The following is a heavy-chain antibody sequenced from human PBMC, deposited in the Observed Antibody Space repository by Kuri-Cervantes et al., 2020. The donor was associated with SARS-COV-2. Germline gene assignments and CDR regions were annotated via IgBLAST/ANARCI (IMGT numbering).Heavy chain of an antibody. V-gene: IGHV3-21*01. Sequence: GESLKISCAASGFTFSSYSMNWVRQAPGKGLEWVSSISSSSSYIYYADSVKGRFTISRDNSKNTLYLQMYSLRAEDTAVYYCAKGVSNYYYYYYMDVWGKGTTVTVSS. CDR3: AKGVSNYYYYYYMDV. CDR1: GFTFSSYS. J-gene: IGHJ6*03. CDR2: ISSSSSYI.